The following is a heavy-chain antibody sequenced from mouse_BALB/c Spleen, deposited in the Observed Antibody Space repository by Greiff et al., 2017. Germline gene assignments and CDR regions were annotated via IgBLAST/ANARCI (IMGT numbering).Heavy chain of an antibody. CDR3: ARRAYSNYDVYAMEN. V-gene: IGHV5-17*02. J-gene: IGHJ4*01. CDR1: GFTFSSFG. D-gene: IGHD2-5*01. CDR2: ISSGSSTI. Sequence: EVMLVESGGGLVQPGGSRKLSCAASGFTFSSFGMHWVRQAPEKGLEWVAYISSGSSTIYYADTVKGRFTISRDNPKNTLFLQMTSLRSEDTAMYYCARRAYSNYDVYAMENWGEGASETVSS.